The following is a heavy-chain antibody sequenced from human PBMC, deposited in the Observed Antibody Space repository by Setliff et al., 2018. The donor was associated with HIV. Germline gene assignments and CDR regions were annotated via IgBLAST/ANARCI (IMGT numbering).Heavy chain of an antibody. J-gene: IGHJ4*02. CDR1: GYTFSDYD. CDR3: ARAAVAGPWRKLDY. CDR2: ISSYSGHT. Sequence: ASVKVSCKTSGYTFSDYDVAWVRQAPGQGLEWMGWISSYSGHTSYAQNFQGRVTMTTDTSTRTAYMELRSLRSDDTAVYYCARAAVAGPWRKLDYWGQGTLVTVSS. D-gene: IGHD6-19*01. V-gene: IGHV1-18*01.